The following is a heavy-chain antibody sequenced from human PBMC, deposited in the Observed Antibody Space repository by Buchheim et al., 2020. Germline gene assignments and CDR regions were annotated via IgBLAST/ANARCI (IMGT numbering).Heavy chain of an antibody. CDR3: TDLFDY. V-gene: IGHV3-23*01. CDR1: GFDFSHYA. J-gene: IGHJ4*02. Sequence: EVQILESGGGLVQPGGSLRLSCAASGFDFSHYAMSWVRQGPGKGLEWVSTINAVSTSTYYADSVKGRFTISRDNSRNTLYLQMNNLRDEDTALYYCTDLFDYWGQGAL. CDR2: INAVSTST.